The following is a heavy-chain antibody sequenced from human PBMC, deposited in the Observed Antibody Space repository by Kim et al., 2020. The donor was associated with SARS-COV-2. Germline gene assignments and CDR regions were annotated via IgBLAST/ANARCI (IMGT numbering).Heavy chain of an antibody. CDR3: ARPNPPSERAYYYGSGSVPYYGMDV. Sequence: ASVKVSCKASGYTFTSYGISWVRQAPGQGLEWMGWISAYNGNTNYAQKLQGRVTMTTDTSTSTAYMELRSLRSDDTAVYYCARPNPPSERAYYYGSGSVPYYGMDVWGQGTTVTVSS. CDR1: GYTFTSYG. D-gene: IGHD3-10*01. CDR2: ISAYNGNT. V-gene: IGHV1-18*04. J-gene: IGHJ6*02.